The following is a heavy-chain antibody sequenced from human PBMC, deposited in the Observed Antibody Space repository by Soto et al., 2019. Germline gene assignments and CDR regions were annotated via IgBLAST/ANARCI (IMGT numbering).Heavy chain of an antibody. D-gene: IGHD4-17*01. CDR1: GGSISSYY. V-gene: IGHV4-59*01. Sequence: ETLSLTCTVSGGSISSYYWSWIRQPPGKGLEWIGYIYYSGSTNYNPSLKSRVTISVDTSKNQFSLKLSSVTAAGTAVYYCARLYGLDAFDIWGQGTMVTV. J-gene: IGHJ3*02. CDR2: IYYSGST. CDR3: ARLYGLDAFDI.